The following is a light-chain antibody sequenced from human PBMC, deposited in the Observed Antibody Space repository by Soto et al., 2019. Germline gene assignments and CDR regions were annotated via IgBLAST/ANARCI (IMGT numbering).Light chain of an antibody. J-gene: IGKJ1*01. CDR1: QTIISW. CDR3: QQNKDWPGT. CDR2: KAS. V-gene: IGKV1-5*03. Sequence: DIQMTQSPSTLSGSVGDRVTITCRASQTIISWLAWYQQKPGKAPKLLIYKASTLKSGVPSRFSGSGSGTEFTLTISSLQSEDFGVYYCQQNKDWPGTFGQGTKVDI.